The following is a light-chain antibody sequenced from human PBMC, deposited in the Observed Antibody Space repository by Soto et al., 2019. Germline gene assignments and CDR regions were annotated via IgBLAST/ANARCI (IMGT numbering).Light chain of an antibody. Sequence: DIQMPPSPSTLSAYVGERVTITCRASQSISPWLARYQKKPGKAPNLLIYRASNVPTGVPSRFSGSGSGTEFTLTINSLQPDDFATYYCQQYRSRPYTFGQGTKLEIE. V-gene: IGKV1-5*03. CDR2: RAS. CDR3: QQYRSRPYT. J-gene: IGKJ2*01. CDR1: QSISPW.